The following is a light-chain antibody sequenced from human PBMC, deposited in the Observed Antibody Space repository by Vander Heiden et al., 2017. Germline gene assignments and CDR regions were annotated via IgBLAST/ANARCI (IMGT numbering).Light chain of an antibody. CDR1: QSLLHTDGYNY. Sequence: VLTQSPLSLPVTPGEPASISCRSSQSLLHTDGYNYFDWYLQKPGQSPQLLIYLGSNRASGVPDRFSGSGSGTDFTLKISRVEAEDVGVYYCMQALHTPLTFGGGTKVEIK. CDR2: LGS. V-gene: IGKV2-28*01. J-gene: IGKJ4*01. CDR3: MQALHTPLT.